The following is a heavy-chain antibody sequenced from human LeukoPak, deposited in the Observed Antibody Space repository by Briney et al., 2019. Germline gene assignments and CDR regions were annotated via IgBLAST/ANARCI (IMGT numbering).Heavy chain of an antibody. Sequence: ASVKVSCKASGYTFTGYYMHWVRQAPGQGLEWMGRINPNSGGTNYAQKFQGRVTMTRDTSISTAYMGLSRLRSDDTAVYYCAIYCSSTSCYEGENYFDYWGQGTLVTVSS. CDR1: GYTFTGYY. J-gene: IGHJ4*02. V-gene: IGHV1-2*06. CDR3: AIYCSSTSCYEGENYFDY. D-gene: IGHD2-2*01. CDR2: INPNSGGT.